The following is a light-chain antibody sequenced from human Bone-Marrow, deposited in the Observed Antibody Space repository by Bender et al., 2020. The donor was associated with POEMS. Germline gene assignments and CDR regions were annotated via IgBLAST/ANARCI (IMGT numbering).Light chain of an antibody. CDR3: SSYADSWV. J-gene: IGLJ3*02. V-gene: IGLV1-40*01. CDR2: ADS. CDR1: SSNIGSGYD. Sequence: QSVLTQPPSVSGAPGQRVTISYTGSSSNIGSGYDVNWYQQLPGTAPKLLIYADSNRPSGVPDRFSGSRSGTSASLAISGLQSEDEADYYCSSYADSWVFGGGTKLTVL.